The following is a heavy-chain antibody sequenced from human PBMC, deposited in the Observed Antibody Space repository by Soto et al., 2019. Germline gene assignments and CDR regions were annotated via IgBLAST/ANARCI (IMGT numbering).Heavy chain of an antibody. J-gene: IGHJ6*02. CDR2: ISYDGSNK. D-gene: IGHD2-2*01. CDR1: GFSFSSYG. Sequence: GGSLRLSCAASGFSFSSYGMHWVRQAPGKGLEWVAVISYDGSNKYYADSVKGRFTISRDNSKNTLYLQMNGLRAEETAVYYCAKDMRHCSSTSCHYYYYYGMDVWGQGTTVTVAS. V-gene: IGHV3-30*18. CDR3: AKDMRHCSSTSCHYYYYYGMDV.